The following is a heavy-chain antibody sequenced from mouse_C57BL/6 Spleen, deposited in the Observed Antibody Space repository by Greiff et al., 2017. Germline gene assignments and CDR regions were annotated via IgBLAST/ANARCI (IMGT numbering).Heavy chain of an antibody. CDR3: AREGFDY. CDR1: GYAFSSSW. Sequence: QVQLQQSGPELVKPGASVKISCKASGYAFSSSWMNWVKQRPGKGLEWIGRIYPGDGDTNYNGKFKGKATLTADKSSSTAYMQLSSLTSEDSAVYFGAREGFDYWGQGTTLTVSS. CDR2: IYPGDGDT. V-gene: IGHV1-82*01. J-gene: IGHJ2*01.